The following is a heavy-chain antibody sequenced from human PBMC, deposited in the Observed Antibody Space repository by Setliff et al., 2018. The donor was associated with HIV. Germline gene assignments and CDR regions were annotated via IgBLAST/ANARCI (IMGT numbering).Heavy chain of an antibody. CDR3: VRGVQSPPHYSYYYMDV. Sequence: EASVKVSCKASGGTFSNYGMSWVRQAPGQGLEWMGGIIPISGTANYAQKFQGKVTITADKSTSTAYMELTSLRFDDTAMYYCVRGVQSPPHYSYYYMDVWGEGTMVTVS. D-gene: IGHD3-3*01. V-gene: IGHV1-69*06. CDR1: GGTFSNYG. CDR2: IIPISGTA. J-gene: IGHJ6*03.